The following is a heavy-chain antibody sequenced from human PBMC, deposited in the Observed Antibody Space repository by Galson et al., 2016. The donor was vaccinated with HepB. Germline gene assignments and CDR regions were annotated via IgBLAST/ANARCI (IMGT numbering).Heavy chain of an antibody. D-gene: IGHD3-22*01. CDR1: GYTFTSYD. CDR3: ARAGTYYYDSSGYYSLFDP. Sequence: SVKVSCKASGYTFTSYDINWVRQATGQGLEWMGWMNPNSGNTGYAQKFQGRVTMTRNTSISTAYMELSSLRSEDTAVYYCARAGTYYYDSSGYYSLFDPWGQGTLVTVSS. V-gene: IGHV1-8*01. J-gene: IGHJ5*02. CDR2: MNPNSGNT.